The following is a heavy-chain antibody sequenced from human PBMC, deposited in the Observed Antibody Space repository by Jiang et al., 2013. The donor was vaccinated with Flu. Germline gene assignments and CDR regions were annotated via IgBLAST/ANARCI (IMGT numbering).Heavy chain of an antibody. V-gene: IGHV1-24*01. CDR3: ALSQRGRGYSFSDAFDI. Sequence: PGASVKLSCRASGYLFTSYSIHWVRQAPGQGLEWMGGFDPEDGETIYAQKFQGRVTMTEDTSTDTAYMELSSLRSEDTAVYYCALSQRGRGYSFSDAFDIWGQGTMVTVSS. CDR1: GYLFTSYS. J-gene: IGHJ3*02. CDR2: FDPEDGET. D-gene: IGHD5-18*01.